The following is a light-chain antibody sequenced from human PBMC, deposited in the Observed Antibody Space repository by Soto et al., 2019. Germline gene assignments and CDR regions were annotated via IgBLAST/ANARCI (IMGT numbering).Light chain of an antibody. Sequence: NFMLTQPHSVSESPGKTINISCTRSSGSIASNYVQWYQQRPGSAPIIVIYEDDERPSGVPNRFSGSIDSSSNSASLTISGLETEDEADYYCQSYDANIVVFGGGTKLTVL. CDR3: QSYDANIVV. V-gene: IGLV6-57*04. J-gene: IGLJ2*01. CDR2: EDD. CDR1: SGSIASNY.